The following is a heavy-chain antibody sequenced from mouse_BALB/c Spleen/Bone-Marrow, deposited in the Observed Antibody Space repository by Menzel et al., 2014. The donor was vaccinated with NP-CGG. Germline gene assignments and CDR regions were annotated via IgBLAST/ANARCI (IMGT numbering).Heavy chain of an antibody. D-gene: IGHD1-1*01. CDR3: AAYYSGSSYGFAY. Sequence: EVQLQQSGAELVKPGASVKLSCTASGFNIKDTYMHWVQQRPEQGLEWIGRIDPANGNTKYDPKFPGKATITADTSSNTAYLQLSSLTSEDTAVYYCAAYYSGSSYGFAYWGQGTLVTVSA. V-gene: IGHV14-3*02. CDR2: IDPANGNT. J-gene: IGHJ3*01. CDR1: GFNIKDTY.